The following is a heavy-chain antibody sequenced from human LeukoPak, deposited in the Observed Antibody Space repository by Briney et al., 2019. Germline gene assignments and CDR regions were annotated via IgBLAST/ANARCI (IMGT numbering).Heavy chain of an antibody. V-gene: IGHV1-69*01. J-gene: IGHJ3*02. Sequence: GASVKVSCKASGGTFSSYAISWVRQAPGQGLEWMGGIIPIFGTANYAQKFQGRVTITADESTSTAYMELSSLRSEDPAVYYCARDGWREEDIWGQGTMVTVSS. CDR1: GGTFSSYA. CDR2: IIPIFGTA. CDR3: ARDGWREEDI. D-gene: IGHD6-19*01.